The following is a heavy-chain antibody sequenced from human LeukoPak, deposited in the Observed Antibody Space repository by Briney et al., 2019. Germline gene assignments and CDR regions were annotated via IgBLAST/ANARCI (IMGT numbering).Heavy chain of an antibody. CDR3: VKQDSNGCYSAEDY. Sequence: ETLSLTCTVSGGSISSYYWSWIRQPPGKGLEWVSTINTGGDTTYSADSVKGRFTISRDNSKNTLYLEMSSLRVEDTALYYCVKQDSNGCYSAEDYWGQGTLVTVFS. D-gene: IGHD3-22*01. CDR2: INTGGDTT. J-gene: IGHJ4*02. V-gene: IGHV3-23*01. CDR1: GGSISSYY.